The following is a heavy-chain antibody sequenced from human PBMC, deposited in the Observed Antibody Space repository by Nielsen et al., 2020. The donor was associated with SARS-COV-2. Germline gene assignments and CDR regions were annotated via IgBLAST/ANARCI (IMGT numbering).Heavy chain of an antibody. J-gene: IGHJ6*02. D-gene: IGHD2-2*01. CDR3: ASEGVGYCSSTSCHRYYYGMDV. V-gene: IGHV3-21*01. Sequence: GGSLRLSCAASGFTFSSYSMNWVRQAPGKGLEWVSSISSSSSYIYYADSVKGRFTISRDNAKNSLYLQMNSLRAEDTAVYYCASEGVGYCSSTSCHRYYYGMDVWGQGTTVTVSS. CDR1: GFTFSSYS. CDR2: ISSSSSYI.